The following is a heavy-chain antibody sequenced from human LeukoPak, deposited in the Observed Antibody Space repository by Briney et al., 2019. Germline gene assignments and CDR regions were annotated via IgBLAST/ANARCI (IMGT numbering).Heavy chain of an antibody. D-gene: IGHD3-16*01. CDR3: ARDIYDYVWGSYFDY. J-gene: IGHJ4*02. CDR2: ISSSSSYI. Sequence: TGGSLRLSCAASGFSISYYNINWVRQAPGKGLEWVSSISSSSSYIYYADSVKGRFTISRDNAKNSLYLQMNSLRAEDTAVYYCARDIYDYVWGSYFDYWGQGTLVTVSS. CDR1: GFSISYYN. V-gene: IGHV3-21*01.